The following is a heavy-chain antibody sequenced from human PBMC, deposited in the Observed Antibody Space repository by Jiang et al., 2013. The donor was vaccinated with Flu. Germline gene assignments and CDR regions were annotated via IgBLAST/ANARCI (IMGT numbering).Heavy chain of an antibody. D-gene: IGHD5-18*01. CDR3: AREVGSGYSYGYDAFDI. V-gene: IGHV6-1*01. Sequence: QTLSLTCAISGDGVSSNSAAWNWIRQSPSRGLEWLGRTYYRSKWYNDYAVSVKSRITINPDTSKNQFSLQLNSVTPEDTAVYYCAREVGSGYSYGYDAFDIWGQGTSGHRLF. CDR1: GDGVSSNSAA. CDR2: TYYRSKWYN. J-gene: IGHJ3*02.